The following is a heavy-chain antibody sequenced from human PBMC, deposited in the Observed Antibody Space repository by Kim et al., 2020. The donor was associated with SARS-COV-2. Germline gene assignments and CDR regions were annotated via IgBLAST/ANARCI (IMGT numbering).Heavy chain of an antibody. V-gene: IGHV3-30*01. D-gene: IGHD6-19*01. CDR3: ARGVAVAAPVIFDP. J-gene: IGHJ5*02. Sequence: ADSVKGRFTISRDNSKNTLYLQMNSLRAEDTAVYYCARGVAVAAPVIFDPWGQGTLVTVSS.